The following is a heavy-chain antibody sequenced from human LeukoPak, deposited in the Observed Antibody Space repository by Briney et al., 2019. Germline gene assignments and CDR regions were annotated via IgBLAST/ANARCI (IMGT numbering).Heavy chain of an antibody. Sequence: SETLSLTCSVSGDSITTYFWTWIRQPPGKGLEWIGYIYYTGSTNYNPSLNSRVTMSVDTYKNQIALKVTSVSAGDTAVYYCSRGRNTLNPWGQGSLVTVSS. CDR2: IYYTGST. CDR3: SRGRNTLNP. CDR1: GDSITTYF. V-gene: IGHV4-59*01. J-gene: IGHJ5*02.